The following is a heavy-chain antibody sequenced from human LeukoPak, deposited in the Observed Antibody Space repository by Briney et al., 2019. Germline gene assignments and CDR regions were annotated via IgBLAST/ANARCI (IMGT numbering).Heavy chain of an antibody. D-gene: IGHD6-13*01. CDR3: ARVYTSSWYYFDY. CDR1: GGSISSYY. J-gene: IGHJ4*02. CDR2: IYSSGST. V-gene: IGHV4-4*07. Sequence: PSETLSLTCTVSGGSISSYYWSWIRQPAGKALEWIGQIYSSGSTNYSPSLKSRVTMSVDTSKNQFSLKLSSVTAADTGVYYCARVYTSSWYYFDYWGQGTPVTVSS.